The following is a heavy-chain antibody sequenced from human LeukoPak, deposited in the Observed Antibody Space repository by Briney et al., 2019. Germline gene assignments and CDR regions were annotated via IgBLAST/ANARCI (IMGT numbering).Heavy chain of an antibody. Sequence: GGSLRLSCAASGFTFSSYWMHWVRQAPGKGLEWVSAISGSGGSPYYADSVKGRFTISRDNSQNMQYLQMNSLRAEDTAVYYCARGSSGSYYNSRFDYWGQGTLVTVSS. CDR3: ARGSSGSYYNSRFDY. CDR2: ISGSGGSP. V-gene: IGHV3-23*01. D-gene: IGHD3-10*01. J-gene: IGHJ4*02. CDR1: GFTFSSYW.